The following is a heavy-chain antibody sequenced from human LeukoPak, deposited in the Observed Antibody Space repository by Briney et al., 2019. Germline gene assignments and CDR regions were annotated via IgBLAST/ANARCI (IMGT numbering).Heavy chain of an antibody. Sequence: GASVKVSYKGSGYTFTIYGIRWVRQAPGQGLEWMGWISAYNGNTDYAQKLHGRVTMTTDTSTSTAYMELRSLTSDDTAVYYCAIDTWFLSDYWGQGTLVTVSS. CDR2: ISAYNGNT. J-gene: IGHJ4*02. V-gene: IGHV1-18*01. CDR3: AIDTWFLSDY. D-gene: IGHD2/OR15-2a*01. CDR1: GYTFTIYG.